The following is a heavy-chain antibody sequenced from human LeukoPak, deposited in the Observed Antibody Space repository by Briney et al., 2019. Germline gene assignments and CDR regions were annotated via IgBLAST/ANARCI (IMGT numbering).Heavy chain of an antibody. J-gene: IGHJ6*02. CDR3: VSNYYGSGSYYPYYYYYYGMDV. Sequence: ASVKVSCKASGYTFTSYGISWVRQAPGQGLEWMGWISAYNGNTNYAQKLQGRVTMTTDTSTSTACMELRSLRSDDTAVYYCVSNYYGSGSYYPYYYYYYGMDVWGQGTTVTVSS. V-gene: IGHV1-18*01. CDR1: GYTFTSYG. D-gene: IGHD3-10*01. CDR2: ISAYNGNT.